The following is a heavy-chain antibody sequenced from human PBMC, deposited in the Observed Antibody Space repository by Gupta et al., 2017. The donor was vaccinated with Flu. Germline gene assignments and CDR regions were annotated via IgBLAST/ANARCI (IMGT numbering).Heavy chain of an antibody. V-gene: IGHV3-64*01. CDR2: ISSNGGST. Sequence: EVQLVESGGGLVQPGGSLRLSCAASGFTFSSYAMPWFRQAPGKGLEYVSAISSNGGSTYYANSVKGRFTISRDNSKNTLYLQMGSLRAEDMAVYYCARDRGYPLGGWYHFDYWGQGTLVTVSS. D-gene: IGHD6-19*01. J-gene: IGHJ4*02. CDR3: ARDRGYPLGGWYHFDY. CDR1: GFTFSSYA.